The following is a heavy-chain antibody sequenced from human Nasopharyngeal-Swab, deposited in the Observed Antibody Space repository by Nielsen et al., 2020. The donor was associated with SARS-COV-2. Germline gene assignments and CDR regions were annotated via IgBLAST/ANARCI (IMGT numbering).Heavy chain of an antibody. J-gene: IGHJ4*02. CDR3: ARGVKEYYYDSSGYYYFDY. CDR2: ISSSGSTI. D-gene: IGHD3-22*01. CDR1: GFTFSSYE. V-gene: IGHV3-48*03. Sequence: GGSLRLSCAASGFTFSSYEMNWVRQAPGKGLEWVSYISSSGSTIYYADSVTGRFTISRDNAKNSLYLQMNSLRAEDTAVYYCARGVKEYYYDSSGYYYFDYWGQGTLVTVSS.